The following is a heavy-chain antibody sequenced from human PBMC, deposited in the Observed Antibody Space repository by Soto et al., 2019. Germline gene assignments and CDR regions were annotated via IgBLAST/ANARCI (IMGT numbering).Heavy chain of an antibody. J-gene: IGHJ5*02. D-gene: IGHD4-17*01. CDR3: ARDQTTGDWFDA. CDR2: INGDGSDI. V-gene: IGHV3-74*03. Sequence: GGSLRLSCGASGFDFSNYWMHWVRQAPGKGLVWVSRINGDGSDIKYADSVKGRFTISRDNAKNTVYLQINSLRADDTAVYYCARDQTTGDWFDAWGQGALVTVSS. CDR1: GFDFSNYW.